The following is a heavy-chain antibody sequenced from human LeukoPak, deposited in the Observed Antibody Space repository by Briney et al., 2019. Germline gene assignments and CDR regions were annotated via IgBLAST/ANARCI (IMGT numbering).Heavy chain of an antibody. Sequence: ASVKVSCKASGYTFTAYYMHWVRQAPGQGLEWMGWINPNSGGTNYAQKFQGRVTMTRDTSISTAYMELSRLRSDDTAVYYCASSRDVVVVPAAKSSIAARAFDIWGQGTMVTVSS. CDR1: GYTFTAYY. J-gene: IGHJ3*02. V-gene: IGHV1-2*02. CDR3: ASSRDVVVVPAAKSSIAARAFDI. D-gene: IGHD2-2*01. CDR2: INPNSGGT.